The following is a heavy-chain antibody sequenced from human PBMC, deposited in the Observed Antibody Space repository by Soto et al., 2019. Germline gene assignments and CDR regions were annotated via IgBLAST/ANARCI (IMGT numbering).Heavy chain of an antibody. D-gene: IGHD5-18*01. CDR2: INPSGGST. J-gene: IGHJ3*02. Sequence: GASVQVSCKASGYTFTSYYMHWVRQAPGQGLEWMGIINPSGGSTSYAQKFQGRVTMTRDTSTSTVYMELSSLRSEDTAVYYCARAQLWIQLWLEIWGQGTMVTVSS. CDR1: GYTFTSYY. V-gene: IGHV1-46*01. CDR3: ARAQLWIQLWLEI.